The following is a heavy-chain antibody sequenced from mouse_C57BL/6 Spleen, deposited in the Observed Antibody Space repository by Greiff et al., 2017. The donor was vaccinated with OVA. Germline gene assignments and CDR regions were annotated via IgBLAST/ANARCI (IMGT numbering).Heavy chain of an antibody. CDR1: GYAFSSYW. Sequence: QVQLKESGAELVKPGASVKISCKASGYAFSSYWMNWVKQRPGKGLEWIGQIYPGDGDTNYNGKFKGKATLTADKSSSTAYMQLSSLTSEDSAVYFCARSEGNYEAWFAYWGQGTLVTVSA. V-gene: IGHV1-80*01. D-gene: IGHD2-1*01. J-gene: IGHJ3*01. CDR3: ARSEGNYEAWFAY. CDR2: IYPGDGDT.